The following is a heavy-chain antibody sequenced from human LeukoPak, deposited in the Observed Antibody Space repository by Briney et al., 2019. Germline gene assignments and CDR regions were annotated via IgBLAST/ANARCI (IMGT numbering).Heavy chain of an antibody. Sequence: PSETLSLTCAVYGGSFSGYYWSWIRQPPGKGLEWIGEINHSGSTNYNPSLKSRVTISVDTSKNQFSLKLSSVTAADTAVYYCVRAASYDYVWGSYRYAAYYFDYWGQGALVTVSS. CDR2: INHSGST. CDR1: GGSFSGYY. CDR3: VRAASYDYVWGSYRYAAYYFDY. D-gene: IGHD3-16*02. J-gene: IGHJ4*02. V-gene: IGHV4-34*01.